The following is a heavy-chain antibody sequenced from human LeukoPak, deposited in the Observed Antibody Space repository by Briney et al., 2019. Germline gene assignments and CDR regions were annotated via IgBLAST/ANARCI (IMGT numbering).Heavy chain of an antibody. V-gene: IGHV4-34*01. D-gene: IGHD1-7*01. CDR1: GFTFTDYF. Sequence: GSLRLSCVASGFTFTDYFMSWIRQHPGKGLEWIGEINHSGSTNYNPSLKSRVTISVDTSKNQFSLKLSSVTAADTAVYYCARGLSVNWNYLRSNWFDPWGQGTLVTVSS. CDR2: INHSGST. CDR3: ARGLSVNWNYLRSNWFDP. J-gene: IGHJ5*02.